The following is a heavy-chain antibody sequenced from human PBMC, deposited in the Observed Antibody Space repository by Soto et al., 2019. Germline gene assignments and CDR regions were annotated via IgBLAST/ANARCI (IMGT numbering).Heavy chain of an antibody. CDR2: ISSSSSYI. D-gene: IGHD2-2*01. CDR3: ARDDSGSCSSTSCYYSYYYYMDV. Sequence: VGSLRLSCAASGFTFSSYSMNWVRQAPGKGLEWVSSISSSSSYIYYADSVKGRFTISRDNAKNSLYLQMNSLRAEDTAVYYCARDDSGSCSSTSCYYSYYYYMDVWGKGTTVTVS. V-gene: IGHV3-21*01. J-gene: IGHJ6*03. CDR1: GFTFSSYS.